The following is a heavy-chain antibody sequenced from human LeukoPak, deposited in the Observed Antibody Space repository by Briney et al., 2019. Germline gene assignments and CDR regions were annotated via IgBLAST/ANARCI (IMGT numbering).Heavy chain of an antibody. J-gene: IGHJ4*02. V-gene: IGHV3-74*01. D-gene: IGHD3-9*01. Sequence: GGSLRLSCAASGFTFSNYWMHWVRQAPGKGLVWVSRINSDGSSTSYADSVKGRFTISRDNARNTLYLQMNSLRAEDTAVYYCARSTSSEYDIYHFDYWGQGTLVTVSS. CDR3: ARSTSSEYDIYHFDY. CDR2: INSDGSST. CDR1: GFTFSNYW.